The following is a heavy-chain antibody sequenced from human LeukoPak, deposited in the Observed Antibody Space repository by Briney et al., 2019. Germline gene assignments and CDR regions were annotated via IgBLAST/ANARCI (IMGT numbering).Heavy chain of an antibody. D-gene: IGHD3-22*01. CDR2: IWYDGSNK. V-gene: IGHV3-33*01. CDR1: GFTFSSYG. J-gene: IGHJ4*02. Sequence: GGSLRLSCAASGFTFSSYGMHWVRQAPGKGLEWVAVIWYDGSNKYYADSVKGRFTISRDNSKNTLYLQMNSLRAEDTAVYYCARGAYYDSSGYYSGDYWGQGTLVTVSS. CDR3: ARGAYYDSSGYYSGDY.